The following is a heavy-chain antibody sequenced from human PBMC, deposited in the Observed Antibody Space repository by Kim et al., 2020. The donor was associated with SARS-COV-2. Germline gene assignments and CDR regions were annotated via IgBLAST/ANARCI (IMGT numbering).Heavy chain of an antibody. CDR1: GFTFSNAW. J-gene: IGHJ4*01. V-gene: IGHV3-15*01. D-gene: IGHD3-9*01. CDR2: IKSNPDGGTT. Sequence: GGSLRLSCAASGFTFSNAWMSWVRQAPGKGLEWVGRIKSNPDGGTTDYAAPVRGRFTISRDDSKTTLYLQMNSLKTEDTAIYYCTTDSLRIPKIFCGFDCWGHGTLVTVSS. CDR3: TTDSLRIPKIFCGFDC.